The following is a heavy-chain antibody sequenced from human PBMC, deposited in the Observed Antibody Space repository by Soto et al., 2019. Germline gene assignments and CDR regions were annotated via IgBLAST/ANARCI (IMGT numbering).Heavy chain of an antibody. V-gene: IGHV1-46*03. Sequence: GASVKVSCKASGYTFTSYYMHWVRQAPGQGLEWMGIINPSGGSTSYAQKFQGRVTMTRDTSTSTVYMELSSLRSEDTAVYYCARGIKDSSSWYINWFDPWGQGTLVTVSS. CDR2: INPSGGST. D-gene: IGHD6-13*01. CDR1: GYTFTSYY. J-gene: IGHJ5*02. CDR3: ARGIKDSSSWYINWFDP.